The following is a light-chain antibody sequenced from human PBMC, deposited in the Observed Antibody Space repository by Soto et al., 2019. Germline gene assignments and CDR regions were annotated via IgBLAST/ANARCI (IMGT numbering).Light chain of an antibody. V-gene: IGLV2-14*01. CDR2: EVT. J-gene: IGLJ1*01. Sequence: QSALTQPASVSGSPGQSITLSCTGSSSDVGGYNFVSWYQQHPDQAPKLIIYEVTDRPSGVSHRFSGSKSGNTASLTISGLQAEDEADYYCGSYTTSSNYVFGTGTKVTVL. CDR3: GSYTTSSNYV. CDR1: SSDVGGYNF.